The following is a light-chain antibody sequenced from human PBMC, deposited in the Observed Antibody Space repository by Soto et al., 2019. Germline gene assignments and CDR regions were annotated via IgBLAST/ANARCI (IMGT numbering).Light chain of an antibody. CDR1: SSDIGGYKY. J-gene: IGLJ1*01. CDR2: EVS. V-gene: IGLV2-14*01. CDR3: TSYTTGSTLPWV. Sequence: QSVLTQPASVSGSLGQSITISCTGTSSDIGGYKYVSWYQQHPGKAPKLIIFEVSNRPSGVSDRFSGSNSGNTASLTISGLQAEDEADYYCTSYTTGSTLPWVFGTGTKVTVL.